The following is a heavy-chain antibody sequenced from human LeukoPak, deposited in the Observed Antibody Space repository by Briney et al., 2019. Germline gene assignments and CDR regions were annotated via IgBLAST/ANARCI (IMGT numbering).Heavy chain of an antibody. D-gene: IGHD2-15*01. V-gene: IGHV3-53*01. J-gene: IGHJ4*02. CDR1: GFTFSSYE. Sequence: GGSLRLSCAASGFTFSSYEMNWVRQAPGKGLEWVSFIYSGGNTHSSDSVKGRFTISRDNSKNTLYLQMNSLRAEDTAIYYCARRAGEYSHPYDYWGQGTLVTVSS. CDR3: ARRAGEYSHPYDY. CDR2: IYSGGNT.